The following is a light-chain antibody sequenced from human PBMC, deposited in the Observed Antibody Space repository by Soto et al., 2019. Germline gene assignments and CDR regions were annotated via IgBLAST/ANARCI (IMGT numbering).Light chain of an antibody. CDR1: QTIITY. V-gene: IGKV1-17*01. J-gene: IGKJ1*01. CDR3: LQLNTYPWT. CDR2: AAS. Sequence: IQLTQSPSALIATVGDDVTISCRASQTIITYLNLYQLKPGKAPKRLIYAASTLQSGVPSRFSGSGSGTEFTLTISSLQPEDVATYYCLQLNTYPWTFGQGTKVDIK.